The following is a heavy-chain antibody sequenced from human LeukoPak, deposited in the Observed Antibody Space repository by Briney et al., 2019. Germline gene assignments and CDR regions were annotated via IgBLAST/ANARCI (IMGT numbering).Heavy chain of an antibody. CDR1: GGSINSYY. D-gene: IGHD3-10*01. CDR2: IYYSGSI. J-gene: IGHJ5*02. CDR3: ARGGYYGSGNDFRFDP. Sequence: SETLSLTCAVSGGSINSYYWSWIRQPPGKGLEWIGYIYYSGSINYKPSLKSRVTISVDTSKNQFSLKLSSVTAADTAVYYCARGGYYGSGNDFRFDPWGQGTLVTVSS. V-gene: IGHV4-59*01.